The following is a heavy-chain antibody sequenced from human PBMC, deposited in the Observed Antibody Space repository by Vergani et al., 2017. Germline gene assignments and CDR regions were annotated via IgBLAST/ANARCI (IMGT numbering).Heavy chain of an antibody. D-gene: IGHD6-13*01. CDR3: AKDIEAAAGAYYFDY. CDR2: ISGSGGST. CDR1: GFTFSSYA. V-gene: IGHV3-23*01. J-gene: IGHJ4*02. Sequence: EVQLLESGGGLVQPGGSLRLSCAASGFTFSSYAMSWVRQAPGKGLEWVSAISGSGGSTDYADSVKGRFTISRDNSKNTLYLQMNSLRAEETAVYYCAKDIEAAAGAYYFDYWGQGTLVTVSS.